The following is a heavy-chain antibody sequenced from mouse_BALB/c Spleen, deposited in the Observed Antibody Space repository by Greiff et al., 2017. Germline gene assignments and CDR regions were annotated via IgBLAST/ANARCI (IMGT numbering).Heavy chain of an antibody. J-gene: IGHJ4*01. Sequence: EVKLMESGGGLVQPGGSRKLSCAASGFTFSSFGMHWVRQAPGKGLEWVAYISSGSSTIYYADTVKGRFTISRDNPKNTLFLQLASLRSEDTAMYDCARWRGVDDWGQGTSVTVSS. CDR1: GFTFSSFG. CDR2: ISSGSSTI. CDR3: ARWRGVDD. V-gene: IGHV5-17*02.